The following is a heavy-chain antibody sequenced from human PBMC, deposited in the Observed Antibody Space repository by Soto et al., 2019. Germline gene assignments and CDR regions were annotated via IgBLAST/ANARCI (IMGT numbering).Heavy chain of an antibody. Sequence: LRLSFAASGFTFDDYAMHWVRQVPGKGLGWVSGINWNSGSIGYGDSVKGRFAISRDNAKNSLHLQMNSLSAEDTAFYYCVKDESINWYSGHFRHWGQGALVTVSS. V-gene: IGHV3-9*01. CDR2: INWNSGSI. CDR1: GFTFDDYA. D-gene: IGHD6-13*01. CDR3: VKDESINWYSGHFRH. J-gene: IGHJ1*01.